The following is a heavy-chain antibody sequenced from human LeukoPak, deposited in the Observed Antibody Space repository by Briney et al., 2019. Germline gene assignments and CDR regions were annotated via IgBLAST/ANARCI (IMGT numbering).Heavy chain of an antibody. CDR1: GYTFTGYY. Sequence: GASVKVSCKASGYTFTGYYMHWVRQAPGQGLEWMGWINPNSGGTNYAQKFQGRVTMTRDTSISTAYMELSRLRSDDTAVYYCARDLSSHHDSSGYYMFAHAFDIWGQGTMVTVSS. J-gene: IGHJ3*02. D-gene: IGHD3-22*01. V-gene: IGHV1-2*02. CDR2: INPNSGGT. CDR3: ARDLSSHHDSSGYYMFAHAFDI.